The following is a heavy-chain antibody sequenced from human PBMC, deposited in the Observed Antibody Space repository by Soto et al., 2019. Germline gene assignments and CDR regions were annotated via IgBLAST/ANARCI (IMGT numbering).Heavy chain of an antibody. CDR3: ARKTDGYNPFDD. J-gene: IGHJ4*02. V-gene: IGHV4-28*01. D-gene: IGHD5-12*01. Sequence: QVQLQESGPGLVKPSDTLSLSCAVSGYSITSSNWWCWIRQPPGEGLEWIGYIHYSGRTHFNPSLKSRVTMSLDTSKNQFSLKLSSVTAVDTAVYYCARKTDGYNPFDDWGQGTPVTVSS. CDR2: IHYSGRT. CDR1: GYSITSSNW.